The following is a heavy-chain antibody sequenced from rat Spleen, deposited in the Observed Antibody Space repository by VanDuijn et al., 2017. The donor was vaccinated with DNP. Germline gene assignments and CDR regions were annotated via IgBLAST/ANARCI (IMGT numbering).Heavy chain of an antibody. Sequence: EVQLVESGGGPVQPGRSLKLSCVASGFIFSNYWMTWIRQAPGKGLEWVAVISYDGSSTYYRDSVKGRFIISRNNAKNTQYLQMDSLRSEDTATYYCTTTPPYVYYGLPYVMDAWGQGASVTVSS. D-gene: IGHD1-6*01. J-gene: IGHJ4*01. CDR2: ISYDGSST. CDR3: TTTPPYVYYGLPYVMDA. V-gene: IGHV5-31*01. CDR1: GFIFSNYW.